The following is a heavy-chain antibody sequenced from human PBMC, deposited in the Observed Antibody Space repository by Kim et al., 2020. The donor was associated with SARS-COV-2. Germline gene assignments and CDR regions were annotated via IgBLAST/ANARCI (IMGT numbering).Heavy chain of an antibody. CDR2: IYYSGST. CDR3: ARARGGSMKVVVIGAFEM. J-gene: IGHJ3*02. Sequence: SETLSLTCTVSGGSISSGGYYWSWIRQHPGKGLEWIGYIYYSGSTYYNPSLKSRVTISVDTSKNQFSLKLSSVTAAETAVYYCARARGGSMKVVVIGAFEMWGEGRMGTVSS. V-gene: IGHV4-31*03. D-gene: IGHD3-22*01. CDR1: GGSISSGGYY.